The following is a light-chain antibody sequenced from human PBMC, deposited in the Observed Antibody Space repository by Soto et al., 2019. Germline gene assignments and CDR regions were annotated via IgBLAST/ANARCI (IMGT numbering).Light chain of an antibody. J-gene: IGLJ1*01. CDR1: SSDVGGYNY. V-gene: IGLV2-14*03. CDR3: CSYSSGSTPWV. CDR2: DVS. Sequence: LTQPSSLSWAPGQSVTLSCTGNSSDVGGYNYVSWYQHHPGKAPKLIIFDVSDRPSGISDRFSAPKSGNTASLTISGLQAEDEADYYFCSYSSGSTPWVFGTGTKVTVL.